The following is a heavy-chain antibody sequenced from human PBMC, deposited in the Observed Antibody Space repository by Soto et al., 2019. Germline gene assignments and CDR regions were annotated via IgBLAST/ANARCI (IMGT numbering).Heavy chain of an antibody. CDR2: INWNGGST. V-gene: IGHV3-20*01. D-gene: IGHD4-17*01. CDR1: GFTFDDYG. CDR3: ARGLVNGDYVVPFDY. J-gene: IGHJ4*02. Sequence: GGSLRLSCAASGFTFDDYGMSWVRQAPGKGLEWVSGINWNGGSTGYADSVKGRFTISRDNAKNSLYLQMNSLRAEDTALYHCARGLVNGDYVVPFDYWGQGTLVTVSS.